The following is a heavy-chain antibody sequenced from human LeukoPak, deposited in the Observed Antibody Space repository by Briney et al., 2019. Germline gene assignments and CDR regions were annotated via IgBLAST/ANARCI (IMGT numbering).Heavy chain of an antibody. D-gene: IGHD6-19*01. J-gene: IGHJ4*01. Sequence: GGSLRLSCAASGFTFSSYAMSWVRQAPGKGLEWVSIIYSGGSTYYADSVKGRFTISRDSSNNTLFLQMTNLRAEDSGLYYCATDVRSSPLGFWGHGTLVTVSS. CDR1: GFTFSSYA. CDR2: IYSGGST. V-gene: IGHV3-66*01. CDR3: ATDVRSSPLGF.